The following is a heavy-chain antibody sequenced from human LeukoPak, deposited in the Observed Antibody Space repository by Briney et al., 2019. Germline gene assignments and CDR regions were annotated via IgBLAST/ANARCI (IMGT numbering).Heavy chain of an antibody. V-gene: IGHV3-48*04. CDR3: AKGYPTLGIDC. J-gene: IGHJ4*02. CDR1: GFTFSSYS. D-gene: IGHD4-23*01. Sequence: GGSLRLSCAASGFTFSSYSMNWVRQAPGKGLEWVSYISSSSSTIYYADSVKGRFTISRDNAKNSLYLQMNSLRAEDTAVYYCAKGYPTLGIDCWGQGTLVTISS. CDR2: ISSSSSTI.